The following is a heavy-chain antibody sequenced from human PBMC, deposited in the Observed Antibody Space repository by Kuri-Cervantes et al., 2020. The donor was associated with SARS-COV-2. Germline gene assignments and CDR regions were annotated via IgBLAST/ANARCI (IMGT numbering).Heavy chain of an antibody. CDR2: ISYDGSNK. V-gene: IGHV3-30-3*01. CDR1: GFTFSRYA. CDR3: ARERVGVHDY. J-gene: IGHJ4*02. D-gene: IGHD2-21*01. Sequence: GGSLRLSCAASGFTFSRYAMHWVRQAPGKGLEWVAIISYDGSNKYYADPVKGRFTSSRDNSKNTLYLQMNSLRAEDTDLYYCARERVGVHDYWGQGTLVTVSS.